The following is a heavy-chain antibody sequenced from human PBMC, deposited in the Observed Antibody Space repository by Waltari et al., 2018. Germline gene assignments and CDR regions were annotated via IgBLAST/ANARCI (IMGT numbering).Heavy chain of an antibody. CDR2: IKQDGSEK. V-gene: IGHV3-7*03. CDR3: ARDRTAQG. D-gene: IGHD2-21*02. J-gene: IGHJ4*02. Sequence: EVQLVESGGGLVQPGGSLRLSCAASGFSFSGYWMNWIRQVPGKGLEGVANIKQDGSEKDYVDSGKGRFTISRDNAKNSLYLQMNSLRAEDTALYYCARDRTAQGWGQGTLVTVSS. CDR1: GFSFSGYW.